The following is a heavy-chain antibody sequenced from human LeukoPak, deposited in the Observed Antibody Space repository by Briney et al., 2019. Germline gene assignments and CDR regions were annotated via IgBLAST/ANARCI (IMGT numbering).Heavy chain of an antibody. D-gene: IGHD1-26*01. CDR3: GRHQHSGSYGAFDI. CDR1: GYTFTAYW. J-gene: IGHJ3*02. V-gene: IGHV5-51*01. Sequence: GESLKISCQGSGYTFTAYWIGWVRQMPGKGLEWVGIIHPGDSDTRYSPSFQGQVTIPADKSNTTAYLQWSSLKASDTAMYYCGRHQHSGSYGAFDIWGQGTMVTVSS. CDR2: IHPGDSDT.